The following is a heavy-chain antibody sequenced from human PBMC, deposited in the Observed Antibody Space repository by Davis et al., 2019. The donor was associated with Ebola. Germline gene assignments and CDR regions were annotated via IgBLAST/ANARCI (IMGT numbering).Heavy chain of an antibody. J-gene: IGHJ5*02. CDR3: ARAVTMVLPSGWFDP. CDR2: ISAYNGNT. D-gene: IGHD3-10*01. CDR1: GGTFSSYA. Sequence: AASAQVSCKASGGTFSSYAISWVRQAPGQGLEWMGWISAYNGNTNYAQNLQGRVTMTTDTSTSTAYMEVRSLRYDDTAVYYCARAVTMVLPSGWFDPWGQGTLVTVSS. V-gene: IGHV1-18*01.